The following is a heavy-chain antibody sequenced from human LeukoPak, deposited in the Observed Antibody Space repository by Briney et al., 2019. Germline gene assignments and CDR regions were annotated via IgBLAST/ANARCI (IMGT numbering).Heavy chain of an antibody. CDR2: INHSGST. Sequence: PSETLSLTCAVYGGSFSGYYWSWIRQPPGKGLEWIGEINHSGSTNYNPSLKSRVTISVDTSKNQFSLKLSSVTAADTAVYYCARGRREGYDSSAPPDGDHYYFDYWGQGTLVTVSS. J-gene: IGHJ4*02. CDR1: GGSFSGYY. D-gene: IGHD3-22*01. V-gene: IGHV4-34*01. CDR3: ARGRREGYDSSAPPDGDHYYFDY.